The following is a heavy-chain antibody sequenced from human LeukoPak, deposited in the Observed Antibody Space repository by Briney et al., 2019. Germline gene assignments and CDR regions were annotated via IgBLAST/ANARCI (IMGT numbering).Heavy chain of an antibody. Sequence: PSETLSLTCTVSGGYISSYYWSWIRQPPGKGLEWIGYIYYSGSTNYNLSLKSRVTISVDTSKNQFSLKLSSETAADTAVYYCARDRVQLWSYGMDVWGQGTTVTVSS. CDR2: IYYSGST. D-gene: IGHD5-18*01. J-gene: IGHJ6*02. CDR3: ARDRVQLWSYGMDV. CDR1: GGYISSYY. V-gene: IGHV4-59*01.